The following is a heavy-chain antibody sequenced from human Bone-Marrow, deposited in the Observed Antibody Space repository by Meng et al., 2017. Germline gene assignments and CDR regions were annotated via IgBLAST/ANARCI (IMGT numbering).Heavy chain of an antibody. D-gene: IGHD3-3*01. CDR3: ARRPEWLGYFDY. V-gene: IGHV4-59*01. Sequence: QVQLQESGPGLVKPSETLSLTCTVSGGSISSYYWSWIRQPPGKGLEWIGYIYYSGSTNYNPSLKSRVTISVDTSKNQFSLKLSSATAADTAVYYCARRPEWLGYFDYWGQGTLVTVSS. CDR2: IYYSGST. CDR1: GGSISSYY. J-gene: IGHJ4*02.